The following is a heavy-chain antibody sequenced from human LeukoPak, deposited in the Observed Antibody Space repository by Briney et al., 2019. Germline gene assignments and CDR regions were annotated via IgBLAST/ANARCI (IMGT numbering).Heavy chain of an antibody. V-gene: IGHV3-7*01. J-gene: IGHJ4*02. CDR2: IKQDGSEK. CDR1: GFTFSSYW. CDR3: AREHRVAGHDY. Sequence: GGSMRLSCAACGFTFSSYWMSWVRQAPWKGLEWVANIKQDGSEKYYVDSVKGRFTISRDNAKNSLYLQMNSLRTEDTAVYYCAREHRVAGHDYWGQGTLVTVSS. D-gene: IGHD3-3*01.